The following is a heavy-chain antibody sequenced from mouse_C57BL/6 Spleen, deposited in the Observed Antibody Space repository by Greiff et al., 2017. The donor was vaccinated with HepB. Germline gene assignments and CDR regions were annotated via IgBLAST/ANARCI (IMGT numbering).Heavy chain of an antibody. CDR1: GYTFTSYW. D-gene: IGHD1-1*01. J-gene: IGHJ2*01. CDR2: INPSSGYT. Sequence: VQLQQSGAELAKPGASVKLSCKASGYTFTSYWMHWVKPRPGQGLEWIGYINPSSGYTKYNQKFKDKATLTAAKSSSTAYMQLSSLTYEDSAVEYGARENYYGSPYFDDWGQGTTLTVAS. CDR3: ARENYYGSPYFDD. V-gene: IGHV1-7*01.